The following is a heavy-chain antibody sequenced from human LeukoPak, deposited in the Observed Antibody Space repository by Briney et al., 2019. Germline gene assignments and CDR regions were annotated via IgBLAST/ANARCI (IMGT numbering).Heavy chain of an antibody. D-gene: IGHD3-22*01. Sequence: ASVKVSCKASGYTFTGYYMHWVRQAPGQGLEWMGWINPNSGGTNYAQKFQGRVTMTRDTSISTAYMELSRLRSGDTAVYYCARSRHSSGLFDYWGQGTLVTVSS. CDR1: GYTFTGYY. J-gene: IGHJ4*02. V-gene: IGHV1-2*02. CDR3: ARSRHSSGLFDY. CDR2: INPNSGGT.